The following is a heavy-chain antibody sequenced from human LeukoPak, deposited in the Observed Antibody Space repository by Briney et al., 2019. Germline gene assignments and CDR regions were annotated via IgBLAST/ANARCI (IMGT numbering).Heavy chain of an antibody. CDR3: ARGDSSSWITRGNWFDP. D-gene: IGHD6-6*01. J-gene: IGHJ5*02. CDR1: GGSISSYY. V-gene: IGHV4-59*01. Sequence: PSETLSLTCTVSGGSISSYYWSWNRQPPGKGLEWIGYIYYSGGTNYNPSLKSRVTISVDTSKNQFSLKLSSVTAADTAVYYCARGDSSSWITRGNWFDPWGQGTLVTVSS. CDR2: IYYSGGT.